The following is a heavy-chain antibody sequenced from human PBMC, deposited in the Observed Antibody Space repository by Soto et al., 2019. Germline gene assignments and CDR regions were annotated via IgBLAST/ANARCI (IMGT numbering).Heavy chain of an antibody. CDR2: ISSSSSYI. J-gene: IGHJ4*02. CDR3: ARNGGARRRVY. CDR1: GFTFSSYS. V-gene: IGHV3-21*01. D-gene: IGHD1-26*01. Sequence: VGSLRLSGAASGFTFSSYSMNWVRQAPGKGLEWVSSISSSSSYIYYADSVKGRFTISRDNAKNSLYLQMNSLRAEDTAVYYCARNGGARRRVYWGQGTLVTVSS.